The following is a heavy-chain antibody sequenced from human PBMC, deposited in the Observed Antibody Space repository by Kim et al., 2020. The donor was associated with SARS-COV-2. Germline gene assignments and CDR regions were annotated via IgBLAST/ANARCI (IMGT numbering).Heavy chain of an antibody. D-gene: IGHD5-12*01. CDR1: GGSISSSSYY. V-gene: IGHV4-39*01. CDR3: RSGYIPSFYYYGMDV. CDR2: IYYSGST. J-gene: IGHJ6*02. Sequence: SETLSLTCTVSGGSISSSSYYWGWIRQPPGKGLEWIGSIYYSGSTYYNPSLKSRVTISVDTSKNQFSLKLSSVTAADTAVYYCRSGYIPSFYYYGMDVWGQGTTVTVSS.